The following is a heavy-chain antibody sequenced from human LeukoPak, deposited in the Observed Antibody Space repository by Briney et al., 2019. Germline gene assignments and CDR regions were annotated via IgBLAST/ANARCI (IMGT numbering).Heavy chain of an antibody. CDR3: ARDFKRMDV. V-gene: IGHV3-33*01. CDR2: IWYDGSNK. Sequence: PGGSLRLSCAASGFTFSSYGMHWVRQAPGEGLEWVAVIWYDGSNKYYADSVKGRFTISRDNSKNTLYLQMNSLRAEDTAVYYCARDFKRMDVWGQGTTVTVSS. J-gene: IGHJ6*02. CDR1: GFTFSSYG.